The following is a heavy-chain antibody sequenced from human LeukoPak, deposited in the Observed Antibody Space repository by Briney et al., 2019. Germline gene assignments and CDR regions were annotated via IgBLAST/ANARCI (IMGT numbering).Heavy chain of an antibody. CDR2: ITANNTNK. V-gene: IGHV3-48*01. J-gene: IGHJ5*02. D-gene: IGHD6-13*01. Sequence: GGSLRLSCTASGLRFSSYNMNWVRQAPGKGPEWVAYITANNTNKYYADSVKGRFTISRDNAKKSLFLQMNSLRVEDTAVYYCAAASAFSSSWRSWGQGTVVTVSS. CDR3: AAASAFSSSWRS. CDR1: GLRFSSYN.